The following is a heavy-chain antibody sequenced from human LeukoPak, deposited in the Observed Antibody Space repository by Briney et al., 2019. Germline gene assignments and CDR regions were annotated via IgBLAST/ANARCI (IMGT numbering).Heavy chain of an antibody. J-gene: IGHJ4*02. Sequence: GGSLRLSCAASGFTFSSYSMNWVRQAPGKGLEWVSSISSSSSYIYYADSVKGRFTISRDNAKNSLYLQMNSLRAEDTAVYYCARDSRFLEWPLLDYWGQGTLVTVSS. V-gene: IGHV3-21*01. CDR3: ARDSRFLEWPLLDY. CDR2: ISSSSSYI. D-gene: IGHD3-3*01. CDR1: GFTFSSYS.